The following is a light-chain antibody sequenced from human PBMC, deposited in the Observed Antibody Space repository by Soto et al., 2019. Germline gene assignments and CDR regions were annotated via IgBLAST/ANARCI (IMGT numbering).Light chain of an antibody. CDR2: GAS. J-gene: IGKJ1*01. CDR1: QSVSSSY. V-gene: IGKV3-20*01. CDR3: QQYSSSPWT. Sequence: EIVLTQSPGTLSLSPGERATLSCRASQSVSSSYLAWYQQKPGQAPRPLIYGASSRAIGIPDRFSGSGSGTDFTLTISRLEPEDFAVYYCQQYSSSPWTFVQGTKVGIK.